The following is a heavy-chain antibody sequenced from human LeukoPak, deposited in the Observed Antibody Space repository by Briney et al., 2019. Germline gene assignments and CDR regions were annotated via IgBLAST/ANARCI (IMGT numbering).Heavy chain of an antibody. J-gene: IGHJ4*02. Sequence: GGSLRLSCAASGFTFANTWMHWVRQAPGKGLVWVSLINNDVSTTNYADSVKGRFTISRDNAKNTVHLQMNSLRAEDTAVYYCAIGGTYGSGSWGQGTLVTVSS. CDR2: INNDVSTT. D-gene: IGHD3-10*01. CDR1: GFTFANTW. V-gene: IGHV3-74*01. CDR3: AIGGTYGSGS.